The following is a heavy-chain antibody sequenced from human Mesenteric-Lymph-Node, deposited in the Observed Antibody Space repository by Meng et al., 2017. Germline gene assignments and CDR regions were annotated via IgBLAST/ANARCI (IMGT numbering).Heavy chain of an antibody. J-gene: IGHJ4*02. V-gene: IGHV6-1*01. D-gene: IGHD6-6*01. CDR2: TYYRSNWFH. CDR3: VRTKISSYYFDF. Sequence: QVQLQQSGPGPVKPSQTLSLTCAISGDNISSNSAAWNWIRQSPSRGLEWLGRTYYRSNWFHDYAVSLNSRVTINADTSKNEFSLHLRSVTPEDSAIYYCVRTKISSYYFDFWGQGTLVTVSS. CDR1: GDNISSNSAA.